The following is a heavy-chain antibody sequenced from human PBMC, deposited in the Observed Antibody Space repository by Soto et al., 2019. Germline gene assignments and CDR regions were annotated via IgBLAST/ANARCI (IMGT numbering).Heavy chain of an antibody. CDR3: ATWAGLVTYRGFIAPLAF. Sequence: QVHLVQSGAEVKKPGSSVKISCRASGSTFSKRSITWVRQAPGQGFEWMGGITPAFGTTNFARKFQGILTITADEPTTTAYLELSRLTSEDTAVYHCATWAGLVTYRGFIAPLAFWGQGTLVTVSS. D-gene: IGHD2-21*01. J-gene: IGHJ4*02. CDR2: ITPAFGTT. CDR1: GSTFSKRS. V-gene: IGHV1-69*01.